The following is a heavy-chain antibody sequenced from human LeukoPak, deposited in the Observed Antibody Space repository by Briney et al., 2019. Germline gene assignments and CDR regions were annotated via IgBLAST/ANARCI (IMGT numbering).Heavy chain of an antibody. Sequence: GGSLRLSCAASGFTFDDYTMHWVRQAPGKGLEWVSLISWDGGSTYYADSVKGRFTISRDNSKNSLYLQMNSPRTEDTALYYCAKDMGVVPAARDYYYYGMDVWGQGTTDTVSS. J-gene: IGHJ6*02. D-gene: IGHD2-2*01. V-gene: IGHV3-43*01. CDR1: GFTFDDYT. CDR3: AKDMGVVPAARDYYYYGMDV. CDR2: ISWDGGST.